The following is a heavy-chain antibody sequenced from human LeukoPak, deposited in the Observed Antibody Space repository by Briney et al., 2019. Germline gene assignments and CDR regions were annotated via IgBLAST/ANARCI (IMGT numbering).Heavy chain of an antibody. CDR3: ARELRENWFDP. CDR2: IYYSGSP. CDR1: GRSISSHY. J-gene: IGHJ5*02. D-gene: IGHD3-16*01. Sequence: SETLSLTCTVSGRSISSHYWSWIRQPPGKGLEWIGYIYYSGSPTTNPSLKSRGPISIATSKNQFSLKLSSVTAADTAVYYCARELRENWFDPWGQGTLVTVSS. V-gene: IGHV4-59*11.